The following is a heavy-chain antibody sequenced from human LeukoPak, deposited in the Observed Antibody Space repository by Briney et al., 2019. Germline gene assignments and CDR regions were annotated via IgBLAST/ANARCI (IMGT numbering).Heavy chain of an antibody. CDR1: GGSISSGGYS. CDR2: IYHSGST. D-gene: IGHD3-16*01. CDR3: ASLGDFLGY. J-gene: IGHJ4*02. Sequence: SQTLSLTCAVSGGSISSGGYSWSWIRQPPGKGLEWIGYIYHSGSTYYNPSLKSRVTISVDRSKNQFSLKLSSVTAADTAVYYCASLGDFLGYWGQGTLVTVSS. V-gene: IGHV4-30-2*01.